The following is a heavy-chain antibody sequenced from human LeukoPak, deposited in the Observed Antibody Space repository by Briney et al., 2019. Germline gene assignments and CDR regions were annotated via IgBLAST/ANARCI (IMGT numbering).Heavy chain of an antibody. D-gene: IGHD5-18*01. CDR3: ARVSKTGYSYGLFDY. CDR2: IIPIFGTA. Sequence: SVKVSCKASGGTFSSYAISWVRQAPGQGLEWMGGIIPIFGTANYAQKFQGRVTITADKSTSTAYMELSSLRSEDTAVYYCARVSKTGYSYGLFDYWGQGTLVTVSS. J-gene: IGHJ4*02. CDR1: GGTFSSYA. V-gene: IGHV1-69*06.